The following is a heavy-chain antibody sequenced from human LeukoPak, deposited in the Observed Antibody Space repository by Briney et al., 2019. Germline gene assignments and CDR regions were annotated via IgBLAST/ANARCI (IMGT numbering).Heavy chain of an antibody. D-gene: IGHD1-26*01. CDR2: IYYSGNT. CDR1: GDSISTSNSY. CDR3: ARREVWFDP. Sequence: PSETLSLTCTVSGDSISTSNSYWGWIRQPPGKGLEWIGSIYYSGNTYYNASLKSRVTISVDTSKNQFSLKLSSVNAADTAVYYCARREVWFDPWGQGTLVTVSS. V-gene: IGHV4-39*07. J-gene: IGHJ5*02.